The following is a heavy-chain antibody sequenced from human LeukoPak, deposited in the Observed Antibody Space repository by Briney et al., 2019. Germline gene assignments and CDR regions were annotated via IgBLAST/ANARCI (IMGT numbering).Heavy chain of an antibody. J-gene: IGHJ3*02. V-gene: IGHV4-31*03. D-gene: IGHD1-26*01. CDR3: ARRNEGKVGVVYAFDI. CDR2: IYYSGST. CDR1: GGSISSGGYY. Sequence: SETPSLTCTVSGGSISSGGYYWSWIRQHPGKGLEWIGHIYYSGSTYYNPSLKSRVTISVDTSKNQFSLKLSSVTAADTAVYYCARRNEGKVGVVYAFDIWGQGTMVTVSS.